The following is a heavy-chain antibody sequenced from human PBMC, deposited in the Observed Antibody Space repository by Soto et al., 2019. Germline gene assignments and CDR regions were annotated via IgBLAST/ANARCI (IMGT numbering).Heavy chain of an antibody. CDR3: AKDCYGSGTDYFYGMDV. CDR2: MTAGGGST. Sequence: WGSLRLSCTASGFSFISYAISFFRHAPWKWPEWVSSMTAGGGSTYHADSVKGRFTISRDNSKNTLYLQMNSLRAEDTAVYYCAKDCYGSGTDYFYGMDVRGQGTTVTVSS. D-gene: IGHD3-10*01. CDR1: GFSFISYA. V-gene: IGHV3-23*01. J-gene: IGHJ6*02.